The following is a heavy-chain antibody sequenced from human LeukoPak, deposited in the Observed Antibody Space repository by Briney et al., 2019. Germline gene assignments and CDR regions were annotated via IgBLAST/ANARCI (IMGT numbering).Heavy chain of an antibody. CDR2: ISDSGGST. CDR1: GFTLSSYA. Sequence: PGGSLRLSCAASGFTLSSYAMSWVRQAPGQGLEWVSTISDSGGSTYYADSVKGRFTLSRDNPKSTLSLQMNSLRADDTAVYYCATQNFDYWGQGTLVTVSS. CDR3: ATQNFDY. J-gene: IGHJ4*02. V-gene: IGHV3-23*01.